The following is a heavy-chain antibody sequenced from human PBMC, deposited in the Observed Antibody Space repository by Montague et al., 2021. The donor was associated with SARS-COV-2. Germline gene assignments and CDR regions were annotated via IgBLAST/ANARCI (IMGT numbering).Heavy chain of an antibody. CDR3: ARSPRGSGTGWLDY. CDR1: GFPSGDYQ. V-gene: IGHV3-7*01. J-gene: IGHJ4*02. D-gene: IGHD3/OR15-3a*01. CDR2: INQDETAK. Sequence: SLSLSCAASGFPSGDYQMTWVRQAPGKGLQWVAHINQDETAKTYVDSVKGRFTISRDNAKNSLILQMNSLKDEDTAVYYCARSPRGSGTGWLDYWGQGTLVTVSS.